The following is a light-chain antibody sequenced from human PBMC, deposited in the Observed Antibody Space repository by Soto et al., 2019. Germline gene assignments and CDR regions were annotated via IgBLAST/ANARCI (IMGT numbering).Light chain of an antibody. CDR2: DVR. Sequence: QSVLTQPASVSGSPGQSITISCSGTMRDVGAYNLVSWYQQHPGRAPQLIIYDVRNRPSGISCRFSGSKSGNTASLTIAGLQAEEEADYYGSSYKTKSSLIFGGGTKVTVL. V-gene: IGLV2-14*03. J-gene: IGLJ2*01. CDR1: MRDVGAYNL. CDR3: SSYKTKSSLI.